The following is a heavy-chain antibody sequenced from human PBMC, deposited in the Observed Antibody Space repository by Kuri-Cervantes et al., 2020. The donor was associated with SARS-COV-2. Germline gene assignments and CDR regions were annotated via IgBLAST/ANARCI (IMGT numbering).Heavy chain of an antibody. CDR3: AKDERDSCCYYLYYYYYHMDV. CDR2: IIDSGAYT. D-gene: IGHD3-22*01. J-gene: IGHJ6*03. CDR1: GFTFSSYA. V-gene: IGHV3-23*01. Sequence: GGSLRLSCAASGFTFSSYAMSWVRQAPGNGLEWVSTIIDSGAYTHYADSEKDRFTTARNNSKNTLSLQMNRLRAEDKALYYCAKDERDSCCYYLYYYYYHMDVWGKGTTVTVSS.